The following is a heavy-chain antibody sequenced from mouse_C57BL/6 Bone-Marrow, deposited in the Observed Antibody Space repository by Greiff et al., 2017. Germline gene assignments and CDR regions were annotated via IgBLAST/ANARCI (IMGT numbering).Heavy chain of an antibody. V-gene: IGHV5-17*01. CDR2: ISSGSSTI. CDR3: ARGDLLWYFDV. Sequence: EVQVVESGGGLVKPGGSLNLSCAASGFTFSDYGMHWVRQAPEKGLEWVAYISSGSSTIYYADTVKGRFTISRDNAKNTLFLQMTSLRSEDTAMYYCARGDLLWYFDVWGTGTTVTVSS. CDR1: GFTFSDYG. J-gene: IGHJ1*03. D-gene: IGHD2-1*01.